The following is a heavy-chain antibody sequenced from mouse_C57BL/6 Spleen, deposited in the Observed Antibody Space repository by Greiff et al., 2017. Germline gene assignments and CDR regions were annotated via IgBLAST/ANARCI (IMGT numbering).Heavy chain of an antibody. D-gene: IGHD1-1*01. CDR2: INPSNGGT. CDR1: GYTFTSYW. Sequence: QVQLQQPGTELVKPGASVKLSCKASGYTFTSYWMHWVKQRPGQGLEWIGNINPSNGGTNYNEKFKSKATLTVDKSSSTAYMQLSSLTSEDSAVYYCARRGGTTVVAGYYFDYWGQGTTLTVSS. CDR3: ARRGGTTVVAGYYFDY. V-gene: IGHV1-53*01. J-gene: IGHJ2*01.